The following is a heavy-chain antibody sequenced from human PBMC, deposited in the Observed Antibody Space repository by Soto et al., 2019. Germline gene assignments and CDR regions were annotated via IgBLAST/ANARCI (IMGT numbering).Heavy chain of an antibody. J-gene: IGHJ6*02. Sequence: ASVKVSCKASGYTFTSYGISWVRQAPGQGLEWMGWISAYNGNTNYAQKLQGRVTMTTDTSTSTAYMELRSLRSDDTAVYYCARGVMITFGGVTFLLSGMDVWGQGTTVTVSS. D-gene: IGHD3-16*01. CDR3: ARGVMITFGGVTFLLSGMDV. V-gene: IGHV1-18*01. CDR2: ISAYNGNT. CDR1: GYTFTSYG.